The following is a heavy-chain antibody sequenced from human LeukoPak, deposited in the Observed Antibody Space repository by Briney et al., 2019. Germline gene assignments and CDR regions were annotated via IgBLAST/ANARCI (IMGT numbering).Heavy chain of an antibody. D-gene: IGHD6-13*01. CDR1: GYTFTGYY. V-gene: IGHV1-2*06. CDR3: ARDLAAAGTSTREY. Sequence: ASVKVSCXASGYTFTGYYMHWVRQARGQGLEWMGRINPNSGGTNYAQKFQGRVTMTRDTSISTAYMELSRLRSDDTAVYYCARDLAAAGTSTREYWGQGTLVTVSS. J-gene: IGHJ4*02. CDR2: INPNSGGT.